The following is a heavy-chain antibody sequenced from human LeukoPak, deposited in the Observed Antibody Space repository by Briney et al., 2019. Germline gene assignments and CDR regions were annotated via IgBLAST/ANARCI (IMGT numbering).Heavy chain of an antibody. J-gene: IGHJ6*03. Sequence: SVTVSCKASGGSFSTYTITWVRQAPGQGLEWMGGIMPMFGAPSYAQKFQGRVTVTTDESTSTAYMEMRSLRFEDTAIYYCARVDRYYFYLDVWGKGTTVTVSS. CDR3: ARVDRYYFYLDV. CDR2: IMPMFGAP. V-gene: IGHV1-69*05. CDR1: GGSFSTYT.